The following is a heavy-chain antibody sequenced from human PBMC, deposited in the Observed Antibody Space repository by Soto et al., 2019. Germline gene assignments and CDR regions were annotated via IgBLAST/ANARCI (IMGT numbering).Heavy chain of an antibody. CDR3: ASGTYYDFWSGYFGVY. CDR2: IIPIFGTA. V-gene: IGHV1-69*13. J-gene: IGHJ4*02. CDR1: GGTFSSYA. D-gene: IGHD3-3*01. Sequence: ASVKVSCKASGGTFSSYAISWVRQAPGQGLEWMGGIIPIFGTANYAQKFQGRVTITADESTSTAYMELSILRSEDTAVFFFASGTYYDFWSGYFGVYWGQGTLVTVSS.